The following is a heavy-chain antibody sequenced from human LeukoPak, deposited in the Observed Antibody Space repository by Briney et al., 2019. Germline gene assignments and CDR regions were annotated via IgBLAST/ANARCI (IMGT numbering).Heavy chain of an antibody. J-gene: IGHJ4*02. V-gene: IGHV1-2*02. CDR2: INPNSGGT. CDR1: GYTFTGYY. Sequence: ASVKVSCKASGYTFTGYYMHWVRQAPGQGLEWMGWINPNSGGTNYAQKFQGRVTMTRDTSISTAYMELSRLRSDDTAVYYCARVSRLQTYYDILTGFGTMDYWGPGTLVTVSS. D-gene: IGHD3-9*01. CDR3: ARVSRLQTYYDILTGFGTMDY.